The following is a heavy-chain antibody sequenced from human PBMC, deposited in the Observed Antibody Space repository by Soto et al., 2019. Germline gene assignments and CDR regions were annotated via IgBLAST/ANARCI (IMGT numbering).Heavy chain of an antibody. CDR3: VRFGGAAAGPGDY. Sequence: EVQLVESGGGLVQPGGSLRLSCVASEFTFSSYEMNWVRQAPGKGLEWVSYISSSGTTIYYTDSVKGRFTISRDNAKKSLYLQMNSLRAEVTAVYYSVRFGGAAAGPGDYWGQGTLVTVSS. V-gene: IGHV3-48*03. CDR1: EFTFSSYE. D-gene: IGHD6-13*01. CDR2: ISSSGTTI. J-gene: IGHJ4*02.